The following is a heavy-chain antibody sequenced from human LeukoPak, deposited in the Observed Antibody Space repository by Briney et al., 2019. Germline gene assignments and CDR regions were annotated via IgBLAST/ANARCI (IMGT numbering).Heavy chain of an antibody. CDR3: ARDRGSSSDY. V-gene: IGHV3-7*01. CDR2: MKQDGSEK. J-gene: IGHJ4*02. CDR1: GFTFSNFW. Sequence: PGGSLRLSCAASGFTFSNFWMSWVRQAPGKGLEWVANMKQDGSEKYYVDSVKGRFTISRDNAKSSLYLQMNSLRAEDTAVYYCARDRGSSSDYWGQGALVTVSS. D-gene: IGHD6-6*01.